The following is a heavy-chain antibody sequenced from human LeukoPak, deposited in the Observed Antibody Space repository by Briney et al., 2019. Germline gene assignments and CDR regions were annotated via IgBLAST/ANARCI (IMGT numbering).Heavy chain of an antibody. J-gene: IGHJ5*02. CDR3: ARDRVVVAGWFDP. V-gene: IGHV1-18*01. D-gene: IGHD6-19*01. CDR2: ISAYNGNT. CDR1: GYTFSTYG. Sequence: SVKVSCKASGYTFSTYGISWVRQAPGQGLEWMGWISAYNGNTIYAQKLQGRATMTTDTSTSTAYMELRSLRSDDTAVYYCARDRVVVAGWFDPWGQGTLVTVSS.